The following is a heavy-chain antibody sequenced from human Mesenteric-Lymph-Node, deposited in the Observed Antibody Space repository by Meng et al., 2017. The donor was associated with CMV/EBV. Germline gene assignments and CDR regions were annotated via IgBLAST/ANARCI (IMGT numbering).Heavy chain of an antibody. Sequence: GESLKISCAASTFTFSAYDMNWVRQAPGKGLEWVSAISGSGGSTYYADSVKGQFTISRDNSKNTLYLQMNSLRAEDTAVYYCAKGRWFDPWGQGTLVTVSS. CDR2: ISGSGGST. J-gene: IGHJ5*02. V-gene: IGHV3-23*01. CDR1: TFTFSAYD. CDR3: AKGRWFDP.